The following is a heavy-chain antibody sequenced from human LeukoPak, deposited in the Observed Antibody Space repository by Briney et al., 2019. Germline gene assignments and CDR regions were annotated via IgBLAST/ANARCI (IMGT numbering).Heavy chain of an antibody. J-gene: IGHJ5*02. CDR1: GFPFSSHA. D-gene: IGHD2-15*01. CDR3: VREAGYCAPVCVKTNWFDP. CDR2: ISNGKT. Sequence: GGSLRLTYAASGFPFSSHAMKWVRQPPGKGLEWVAAISNGKTYYADSVRGRFAISRDDSTNTVYLHMNSLRDEDTALYHCVREAGYCAPVCVKTNWFDPWGQGTLVTVSS. V-gene: IGHV3-23*01.